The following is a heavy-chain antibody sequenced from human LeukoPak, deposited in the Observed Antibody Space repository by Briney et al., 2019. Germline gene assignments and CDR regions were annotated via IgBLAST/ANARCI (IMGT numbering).Heavy chain of an antibody. V-gene: IGHV3-23*01. Sequence: GSLRLSCAASGFTFSSYAMSWVRQAPGKGLEWVSAISGSGGSTYYADSVKGRFTLSRDNSQNTLYLQMNSLRAEDTAVYYCAKNEGTALLWFGELLWDYWGQGTLVTVSS. CDR1: GFTFSSYA. CDR2: ISGSGGST. D-gene: IGHD3-10*01. CDR3: AKNEGTALLWFGELLWDY. J-gene: IGHJ4*02.